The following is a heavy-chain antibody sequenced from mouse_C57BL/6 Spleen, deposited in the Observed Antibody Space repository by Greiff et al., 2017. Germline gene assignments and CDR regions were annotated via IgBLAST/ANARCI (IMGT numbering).Heavy chain of an antibody. Sequence: VQLQQSGAELVKPGASVKLSCKASGYAFTSYWMNWVKQRPGQGLEWIGEIYPGDGDTNYNEKFKGKATLTADKSSSTAYMQLSSLTSEDSAVYFCASGSGTWDFGGWGTGTTVTVSS. CDR3: ASGSGTWDFGG. CDR1: GYAFTSYW. V-gene: IGHV1-80*01. J-gene: IGHJ1*03. D-gene: IGHD1-1*01. CDR2: IYPGDGDT.